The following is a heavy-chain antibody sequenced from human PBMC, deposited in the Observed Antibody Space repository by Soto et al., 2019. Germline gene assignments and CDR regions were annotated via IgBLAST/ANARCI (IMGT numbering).Heavy chain of an antibody. Sequence: QVQLVESGGGVVQPGRSLRLSCAASGFVFNSYGMYWVRQAPGKRLEWVALISYDGSNKYYADSVKGRFTISRDNSKNTLYLQMNSLRAEDTAVYFCAKEKGSWVYGMDVWGQGTTVTVSS. CDR1: GFVFNSYG. V-gene: IGHV3-30*18. D-gene: IGHD6-13*01. J-gene: IGHJ6*02. CDR3: AKEKGSWVYGMDV. CDR2: ISYDGSNK.